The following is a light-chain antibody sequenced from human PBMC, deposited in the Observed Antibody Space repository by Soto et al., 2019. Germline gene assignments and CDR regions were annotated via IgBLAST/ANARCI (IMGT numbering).Light chain of an antibody. V-gene: IGKV1-12*01. CDR3: QQTKDFPWT. CDR2: AAS. J-gene: IGKJ1*01. CDR1: QGIGGW. Sequence: DIQMTQSPSSVSASVGDRVTITCRASQGIGGWLAWFQQKPGTPPKLLIYAASNLQSGVPSRFSGSGSGTYFILTITSLQPEDFATYFCQQTKDFPWTFGQGTKVEVK.